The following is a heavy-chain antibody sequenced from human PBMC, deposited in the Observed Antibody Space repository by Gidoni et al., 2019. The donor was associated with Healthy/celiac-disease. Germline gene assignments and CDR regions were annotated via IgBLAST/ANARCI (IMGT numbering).Heavy chain of an antibody. V-gene: IGHV4-31*03. D-gene: IGHD3-3*01. J-gene: IGHJ6*02. CDR3: ARAIWSGDFWSGWGGRMDV. CDR2: IYYSGST. CDR1: GGSISRGGYY. Sequence: QVQLQESGPGLVKPSQTLSLTCTVSGGSISRGGYYWSWIRQHPGKGLEWIGYIYYSGSTYYNPSLKSRVTISVDTSKNQFSLKLSSVTAADTAVYYCARAIWSGDFWSGWGGRMDVWGQGTTVTVSS.